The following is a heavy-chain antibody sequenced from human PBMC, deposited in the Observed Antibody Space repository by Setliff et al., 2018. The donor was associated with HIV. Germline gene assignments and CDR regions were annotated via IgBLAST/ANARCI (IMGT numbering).Heavy chain of an antibody. Sequence: ASETLSLTCAVSGYSISSGYYWGWIRQPPGKGLEWIGSIFYSETVYYGGRTYYSPSLKSRVTMSEETSKNQFSLKLKSVTAADTAIYFCARGKGGLVGPAEFDYWGPGTLVTVSS. J-gene: IGHJ4*02. D-gene: IGHD1-26*01. V-gene: IGHV4-38-2*01. CDR3: ARGKGGLVGPAEFDY. CDR2: IFYSETVYYGGRT. CDR1: GYSISSGYY.